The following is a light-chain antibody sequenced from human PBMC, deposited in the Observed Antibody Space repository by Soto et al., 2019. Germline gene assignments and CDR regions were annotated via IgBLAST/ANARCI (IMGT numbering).Light chain of an antibody. CDR2: GAS. CDR1: QSISDT. J-gene: IGKJ1*01. Sequence: ERVRVESGGTRSVSTGGRATLSCRASQSISDTLAWYQQKPGQAPRLLIHGASTRAPGFPARFSGSGSGTDFTLTISSLQSEDFAVYYCQQSKNWPWTFGQGTNVDIK. V-gene: IGKV3-15*01. CDR3: QQSKNWPWT.